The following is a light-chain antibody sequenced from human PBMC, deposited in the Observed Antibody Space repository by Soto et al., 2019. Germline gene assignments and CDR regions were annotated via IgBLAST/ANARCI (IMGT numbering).Light chain of an antibody. CDR2: GAS. Sequence: EIVLTQSPGTLSLSPGERATLSCRASESVSDTYLAWYQQRSGQAPRLVIYGASSRASAVPDRFSGSGTGADFTLTISRLEPEDFAVYYCQQYGSSPLTFGGWTKVEIK. CDR3: QQYGSSPLT. V-gene: IGKV3-20*01. J-gene: IGKJ4*01. CDR1: ESVSDTY.